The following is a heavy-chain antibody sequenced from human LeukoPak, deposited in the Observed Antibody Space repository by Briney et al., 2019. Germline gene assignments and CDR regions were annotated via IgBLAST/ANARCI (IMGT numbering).Heavy chain of an antibody. V-gene: IGHV1-46*01. CDR3: ARERPGYSSSWYRNWFDP. J-gene: IGHJ5*02. CDR2: INPSGGST. CDR1: GYTFTSYY. D-gene: IGHD6-13*01. Sequence: ASVKVSCKASGYTFTSYYMHWVRQAPGQGLEWMGIINPSGGSTSYAQKFQGRVTMTRDTSTSTVYVELSSLRSEDTAVYYCARERPGYSSSWYRNWFDPWGQGTLVTVSS.